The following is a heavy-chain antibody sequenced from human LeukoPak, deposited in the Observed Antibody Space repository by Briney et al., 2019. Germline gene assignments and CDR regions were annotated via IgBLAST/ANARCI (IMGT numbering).Heavy chain of an antibody. D-gene: IGHD6-13*01. V-gene: IGHV4-39*01. CDR3: AKHILRLEYSSSWYAGGRDGGYNWFDP. Sequence: YPSETLSLTCTVSGGSIRSSYYYWGWIRQPPGKGLEWIGSIYYSGSTYYNPSLKSRVTISVDTSKNQFSLKLSSVTAADTAVYYCAKHILRLEYSSSWYAGGRDGGYNWFDPWGQGTLVTVSS. CDR1: GGSIRSSYYY. J-gene: IGHJ5*02. CDR2: IYYSGST.